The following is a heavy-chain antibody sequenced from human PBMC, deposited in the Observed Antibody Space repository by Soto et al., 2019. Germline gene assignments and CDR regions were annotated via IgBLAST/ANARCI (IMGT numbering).Heavy chain of an antibody. Sequence: SETLSLTCTVSGGSIISSSYYWVWIRQPPGKGLEWIGSIYYSGSTYYNPSLKSRVTISVDTSKNQFSLKLSSVNAANTAVYYCARFITWFDPWGRGTLVTVS. CDR2: IYYSGST. J-gene: IGHJ5*02. D-gene: IGHD1-20*01. V-gene: IGHV4-39*01. CDR3: ARFITWFDP. CDR1: GGSIISSSYY.